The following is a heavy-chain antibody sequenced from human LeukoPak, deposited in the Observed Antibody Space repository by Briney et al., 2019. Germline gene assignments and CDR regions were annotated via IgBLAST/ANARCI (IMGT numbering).Heavy chain of an antibody. Sequence: SETLSLTCTVSGGSISSYYWSWIRQPPGKGVEWIGYIYYSGSTNYNPSLKSRVTISVDTSKNQFSLKLSSVTAADTAVYYCARIRHSGIDYYYYGMDVWGQGTTVTVSS. V-gene: IGHV4-59*01. J-gene: IGHJ6*02. CDR3: ARIRHSGIDYYYYGMDV. CDR2: IYYSGST. CDR1: GGSISSYY. D-gene: IGHD3-10*01.